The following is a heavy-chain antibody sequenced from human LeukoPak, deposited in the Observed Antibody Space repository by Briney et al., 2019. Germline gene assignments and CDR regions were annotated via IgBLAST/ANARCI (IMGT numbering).Heavy chain of an antibody. J-gene: IGHJ4*02. CDR3: LQYSRHLDY. D-gene: IGHD2-15*01. V-gene: IGHV3-23*01. CDR1: GFTFNNYA. Sequence: GGSLRLSCEASGFTFNNYAMSWVRQAPGKGPDWVSTITNSGGATYYADSVKGRFTISRDNSQKTLYLEMNSLRAEDTAVYYCLQYSRHLDYWGQGTLVTVSS. CDR2: ITNSGGAT.